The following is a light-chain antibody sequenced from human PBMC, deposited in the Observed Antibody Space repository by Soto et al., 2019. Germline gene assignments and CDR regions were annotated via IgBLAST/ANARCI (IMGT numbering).Light chain of an antibody. CDR3: QQRYSWPPIT. Sequence: EVVLTQSPATLSLSPGERATLSCRASQSVRSYLAWYQQKPGQAPRLLIYDASNRATGTPARFSGSGSGTDFTLTISSLEPEDFAVYYCQQRYSWPPITFGQGTRLEIK. CDR1: QSVRSY. J-gene: IGKJ5*01. V-gene: IGKV3-11*01. CDR2: DAS.